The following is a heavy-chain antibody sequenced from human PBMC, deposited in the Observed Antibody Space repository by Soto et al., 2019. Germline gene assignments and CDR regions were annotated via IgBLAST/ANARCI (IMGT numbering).Heavy chain of an antibody. D-gene: IGHD3-3*01. Sequence: GGSLRLSCAASGFFFSSYGMSWVRQAPGKGLEWVSVIGGSGGYTSYADSVKGRFTISRDNSKNTLYLQMKSLRAEDTAVYYCAKVDDYDVWSAIFDYWGQGTMVTVSS. V-gene: IGHV3-23*01. J-gene: IGHJ4*02. CDR2: IGGSGGYT. CDR3: AKVDDYDVWSAIFDY. CDR1: GFFFSSYG.